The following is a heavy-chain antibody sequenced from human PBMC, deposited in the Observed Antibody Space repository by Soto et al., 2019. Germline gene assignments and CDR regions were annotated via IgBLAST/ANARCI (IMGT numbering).Heavy chain of an antibody. Sequence: AASVKVSCKASGVTFSSYAISWVRQAPGQGLEWMGGIIPIFGTANYAQKFQGRVTITADESTSTAYMELSSLRSEDTAVYYCARGPGGSSVDYWGQGTLVTVSS. CDR1: GVTFSSYA. CDR3: ARGPGGSSVDY. V-gene: IGHV1-69*13. D-gene: IGHD6-13*01. J-gene: IGHJ4*02. CDR2: IIPIFGTA.